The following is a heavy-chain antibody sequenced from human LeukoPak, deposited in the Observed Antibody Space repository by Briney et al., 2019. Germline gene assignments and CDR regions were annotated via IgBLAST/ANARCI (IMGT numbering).Heavy chain of an antibody. Sequence: EASVKVSCKVSGYTLTELSMHWVRQAPGKGLEWMGGFDPEDGETIYAQKFQGRVTMTEDTSTDTAYMELSSLRSEDTAVYYCATDLMATIKDSAFDIWGQGTMATVSS. D-gene: IGHD5-24*01. V-gene: IGHV1-24*01. CDR2: FDPEDGET. J-gene: IGHJ3*02. CDR1: GYTLTELS. CDR3: ATDLMATIKDSAFDI.